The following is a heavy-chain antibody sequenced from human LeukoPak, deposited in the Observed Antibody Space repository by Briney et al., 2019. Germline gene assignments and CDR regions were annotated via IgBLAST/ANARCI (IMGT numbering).Heavy chain of an antibody. V-gene: IGHV3-23*01. Sequence: GGSXXXXCEXXXXXXXSYAMSXVRQAPGKGLEWGSSTTGSGGSTYYADSVKGRVTISRDNSKNTLYLQLNNLRAEDTAVYYCTTILERRSSGYGMDVWGQGTTVTVSS. CDR2: TTGSGGST. D-gene: IGHD1-1*01. CDR1: XXXXXSYA. J-gene: IGHJ6*02. CDR3: TTILERRSSGYGMDV.